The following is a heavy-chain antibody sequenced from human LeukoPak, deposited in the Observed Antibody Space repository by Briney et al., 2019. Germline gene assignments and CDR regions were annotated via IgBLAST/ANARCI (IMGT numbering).Heavy chain of an antibody. V-gene: IGHV3-74*01. D-gene: IGHD5-18*01. CDR3: ARKVTATPFDY. CDR2: ITNDGSST. Sequence: GGSLRLSCAASGLTFSSHWMHWVRQAPGKGLVWVSRITNDGSSTTYADSVKGRFTISRDNAKNMLYLQVNSLRAEDTAVYYCARKVTATPFDYWGQGTLVTVSS. CDR1: GLTFSSHW. J-gene: IGHJ4*02.